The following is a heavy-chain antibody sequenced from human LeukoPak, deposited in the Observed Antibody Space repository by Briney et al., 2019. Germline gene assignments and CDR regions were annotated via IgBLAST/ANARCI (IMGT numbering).Heavy chain of an antibody. CDR1: GFTFSSYA. CDR3: ARGWGLVGAARIIDY. CDR2: ISYDGSNK. V-gene: IGHV3-30-3*01. J-gene: IGHJ4*02. D-gene: IGHD1-26*01. Sequence: PGGSLRLSCAASGFTFSSYAMHWVRQAPGKGLEWVAVISYDGSNKYYADSVKGRFTISRDNSKNTLYLQMNSLRAEDTAVYYCARGWGLVGAARIIDYWGQGTLVTVSS.